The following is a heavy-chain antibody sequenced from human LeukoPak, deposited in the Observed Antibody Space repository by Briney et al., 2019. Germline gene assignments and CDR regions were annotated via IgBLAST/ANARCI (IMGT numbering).Heavy chain of an antibody. CDR2: INTNTGNP. D-gene: IGHD2-2*02. Sequence: ASVKVSCKPSGYTFNTYAMNWVRHAPGQGLEWMGWINTNTGNPTYAQGFTGRFVFSLDTSVSTAYLQISSLKAEDTAVYYCAREILVKDIVVVPAAIHGKGDYWGQGTLVTVSS. J-gene: IGHJ4*02. V-gene: IGHV7-4-1*02. CDR3: AREILVKDIVVVPAAIHGKGDY. CDR1: GYTFNTYA.